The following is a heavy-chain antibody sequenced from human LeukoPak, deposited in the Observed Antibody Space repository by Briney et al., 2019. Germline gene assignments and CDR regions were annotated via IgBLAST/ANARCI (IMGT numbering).Heavy chain of an antibody. CDR3: ARDYGSYAFDP. CDR1: GGSISSGGYY. D-gene: IGHD6-19*01. J-gene: IGHJ5*02. CDR2: IYYSGST. V-gene: IGHV4-31*03. Sequence: SETLSLTCTVSGGSISSGGYYWSWIRQHPGTGLEWIGYIYYSGSTYYNPSLKSRVTISVDTSKNQFSLKLSSVTAADTAVYYCARDYGSYAFDPWGQGTLVTVSS.